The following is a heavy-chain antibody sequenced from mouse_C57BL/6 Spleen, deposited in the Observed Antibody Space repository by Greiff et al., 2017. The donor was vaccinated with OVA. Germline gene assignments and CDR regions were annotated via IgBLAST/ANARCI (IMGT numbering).Heavy chain of an antibody. V-gene: IGHV3-6*01. J-gene: IGHJ3*01. CDR1: GYSITSGYY. CDR2: ISYDGSN. CDR3: ARGGVITTVVAPFAY. D-gene: IGHD1-1*01. Sequence: EVQRVESGPGLVKPSQSLSLTCSVTGYSITSGYYWNWIRQFPGNKLEWMGYISYDGSNNYNPSLKNRISITRATSKNQFVQKLNSVATKDTATYNCARGGVITTVVAPFAYWGQGTLVTVSA.